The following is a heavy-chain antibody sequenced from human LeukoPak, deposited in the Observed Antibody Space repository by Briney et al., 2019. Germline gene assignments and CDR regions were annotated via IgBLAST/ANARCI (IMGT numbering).Heavy chain of an antibody. J-gene: IGHJ6*03. D-gene: IGHD4-17*01. CDR3: AKDGQYGDYWYYYMDV. CDR1: GFTFSSSA. Sequence: PGESLRLSCAVSGFTFSSSAMSWVRQAPGKGLEWVSAISRSGGGTYYADSVKGRFTISRDNSKNTLYLQVNSLRAEDTAVYYCAKDGQYGDYWYYYMDVWGKGTTVTVSS. V-gene: IGHV3-23*01. CDR2: ISRSGGGT.